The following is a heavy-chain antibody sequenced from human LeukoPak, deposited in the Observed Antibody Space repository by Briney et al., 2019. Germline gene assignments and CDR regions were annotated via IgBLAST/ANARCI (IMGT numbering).Heavy chain of an antibody. V-gene: IGHV4-59*12. Sequence: PSETLSLTCTVSGGSISSYYWSWIRQPPGKGLEWIGYIYYSGSTNYSPSLKSRVTISVDKSKNQFSLKLSSVTAADTAVYYCARGRGGYENWFDPWGQGTLVTVSS. D-gene: IGHD5-12*01. CDR2: IYYSGST. J-gene: IGHJ5*02. CDR1: GGSISSYY. CDR3: ARGRGGYENWFDP.